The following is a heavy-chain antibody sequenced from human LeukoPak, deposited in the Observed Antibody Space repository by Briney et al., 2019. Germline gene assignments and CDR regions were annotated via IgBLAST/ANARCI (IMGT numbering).Heavy chain of an antibody. CDR1: GFTFSSYS. J-gene: IGHJ5*02. V-gene: IGHV3-21*01. CDR2: ISSSSIYI. Sequence: PGGSLRLSCAASGFTFSSYSMNWVRQAPGKGLEWVSSISSSSIYIYYADSVKGRFTISRDNAKNSLYLQMNSLRAEDTAVYYCARGGKTHYGDYPFDPWGQGTLVTVSS. D-gene: IGHD4-17*01. CDR3: ARGGKTHYGDYPFDP.